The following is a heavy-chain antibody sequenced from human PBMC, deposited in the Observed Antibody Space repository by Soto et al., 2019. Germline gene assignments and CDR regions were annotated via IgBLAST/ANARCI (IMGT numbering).Heavy chain of an antibody. V-gene: IGHV1-69*01. CDR3: ARDRGFGGSNGPGYYGMDV. CDR1: GGTFSSYA. CDR2: IIPIFGTA. Sequence: QVQLVQSGAEVKKPGSSVKVSCKAPGGTFSSYAISWVRQAPGQGLEWMGGIIPIFGTANYAQKFQGRVTITADESTSTAYMELSSLRSEDTAVYYCARDRGFGGSNGPGYYGMDVWGQGTTVTVSS. D-gene: IGHD3-16*01. J-gene: IGHJ6*02.